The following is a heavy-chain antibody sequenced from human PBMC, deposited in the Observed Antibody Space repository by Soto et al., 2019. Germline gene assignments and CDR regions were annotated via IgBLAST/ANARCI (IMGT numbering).Heavy chain of an antibody. D-gene: IGHD3-10*01. CDR2: IFYSGST. J-gene: IGHJ3*02. CDR3: ARVWGGAFDI. V-gene: IGHV4-4*02. CDR1: GGSISSSNW. Sequence: SETLSLTCAVSGGSISSSNWWSWVRQPPGKGLEWIGYIFYSGSTNCNPSLKSRVTISVDTSKNQFSLKLSSVTAADTAVYYCARVWGGAFDIWGQGTMVTVSS.